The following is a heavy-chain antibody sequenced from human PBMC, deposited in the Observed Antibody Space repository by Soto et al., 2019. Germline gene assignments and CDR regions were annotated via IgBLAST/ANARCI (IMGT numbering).Heavy chain of an antibody. J-gene: IGHJ6*03. CDR3: AKGAVTTPQPRYYYYYYMDV. D-gene: IGHD4-17*01. V-gene: IGHV3-23*01. CDR1: GFTFSSYA. Sequence: GGSLRLSCAASGFTFSSYAMSWVRQAPGKGLEWVSAISGSGGSTYYADSVKGRFTISRDNSKNTLYLQMNSLRAEDTAVYYCAKGAVTTPQPRYYYYYYMDVPGKGTTVTVSS. CDR2: ISGSGGST.